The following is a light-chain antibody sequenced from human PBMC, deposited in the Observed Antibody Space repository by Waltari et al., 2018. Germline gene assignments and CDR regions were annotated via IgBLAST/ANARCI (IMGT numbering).Light chain of an antibody. CDR1: KMGRKG. Sequence: SYVLTQPPSVSVAPGQTARITCGGNKMGRKGVQGYQQKAGQAPILVVYDDTGRPSGIPERVSGSNSGNTATLTISKVEAGDEADYFCQVWDTDTDHYVFGPGTTVTVL. J-gene: IGLJ1*01. V-gene: IGLV3-21*02. CDR3: QVWDTDTDHYV. CDR2: DDT.